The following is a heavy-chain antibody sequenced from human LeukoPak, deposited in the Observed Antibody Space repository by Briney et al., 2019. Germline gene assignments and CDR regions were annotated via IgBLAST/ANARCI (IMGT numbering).Heavy chain of an antibody. CDR2: INPNSGGT. D-gene: IGHD6-13*01. Sequence: ASVKVSCKASGYTFTGYYMHWVRQAPGQGLEWMGWINPNSGGTNYAQKFQGRVTMTRDTSISIAYMELSRLRSDDTAVYYCARDLRSSLGYYYYMDVWGKGTKVTVSS. V-gene: IGHV1-2*02. J-gene: IGHJ6*03. CDR1: GYTFTGYY. CDR3: ARDLRSSLGYYYYMDV.